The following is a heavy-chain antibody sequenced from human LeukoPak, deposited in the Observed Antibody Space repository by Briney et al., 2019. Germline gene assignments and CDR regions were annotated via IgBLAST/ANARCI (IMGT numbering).Heavy chain of an antibody. Sequence: PGGSLRLSCAASGFTFSSYWMSWVRQAPGKGLEWVANIKQDGSEKYYVDSVKGRFTISRDNAKNSLYLQMNSLRAEGTAVYYCARESTYYYDSSGYYYSAFDIWGQGTMVTVSS. D-gene: IGHD3-22*01. CDR2: IKQDGSEK. CDR3: ARESTYYYDSSGYYYSAFDI. J-gene: IGHJ3*02. V-gene: IGHV3-7*01. CDR1: GFTFSSYW.